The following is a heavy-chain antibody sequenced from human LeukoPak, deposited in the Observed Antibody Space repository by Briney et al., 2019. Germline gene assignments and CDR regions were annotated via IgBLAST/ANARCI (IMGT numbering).Heavy chain of an antibody. CDR1: GFTFNNAW. CDR2: ISSGGSP. CDR3: AREQWLDH. V-gene: IGHV3-53*01. Sequence: GGSLRLSCAASGFTFNNAWMSWVRQAPGKGLEWVSVISSGGSPYYAVSVKGRFTISRDDSKNTLYLQMNILRAEDTAVYFCAREQWLDHWGQGTLVTVSS. J-gene: IGHJ4*02. D-gene: IGHD6-19*01.